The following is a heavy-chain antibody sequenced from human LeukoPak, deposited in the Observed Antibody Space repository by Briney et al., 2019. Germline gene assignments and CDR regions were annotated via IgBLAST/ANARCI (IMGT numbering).Heavy chain of an antibody. CDR1: GGSFSGYY. V-gene: IGHV4-34*01. D-gene: IGHD3-10*01. Sequence: SETLSLTCAVYGGSFSGYYWSWIRQPPGKGLEWIGEINSSGSINYNPSLKSRVTISVDTSKNQFSLKLSSVTAADTAMYYCARDARFGELVDYWGQGTLVTVSS. J-gene: IGHJ4*02. CDR3: ARDARFGELVDY. CDR2: INSSGSI.